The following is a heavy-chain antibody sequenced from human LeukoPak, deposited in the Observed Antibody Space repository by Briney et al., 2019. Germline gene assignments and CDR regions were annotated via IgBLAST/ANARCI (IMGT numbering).Heavy chain of an antibody. J-gene: IGHJ4*02. D-gene: IGHD2-2*02. CDR3: AKGKVVPATIYDY. V-gene: IGHV3-23*01. Sequence: PGGSLRLSCAASGFTFSNYAMSWVRQAPGKGLEWVSAISGSGGSTYYADSVKGRFTISRDNSKNTLYLQMNSLRAEDTTVYYCAKGKVVPATIYDYWGQGTLVTVSS. CDR2: ISGSGGST. CDR1: GFTFSNYA.